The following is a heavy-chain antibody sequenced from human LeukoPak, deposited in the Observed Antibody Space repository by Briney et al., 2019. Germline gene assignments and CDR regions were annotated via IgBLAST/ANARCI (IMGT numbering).Heavy chain of an antibody. V-gene: IGHV4-4*07. J-gene: IGHJ4*02. Sequence: SETLSLTCTVSGGSISGFYWNWIRQAAGKGLEWIGRIYTGGSTDYNPSLKSRVTMSADTSKKQFSLKLRSVTAADTAVYYCAREPLDSHFDFWGKGTLVTVSS. D-gene: IGHD1-1*01. CDR2: IYTGGST. CDR3: AREPLDSHFDF. CDR1: GGSISGFY.